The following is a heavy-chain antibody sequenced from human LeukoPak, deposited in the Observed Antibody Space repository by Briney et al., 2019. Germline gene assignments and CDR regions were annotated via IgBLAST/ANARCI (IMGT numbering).Heavy chain of an antibody. CDR1: GGSISSGGYS. D-gene: IGHD3-10*01. CDR3: ATIYGSGSYADY. Sequence: SEALSLTCTVSGGSISSGGYSWSWIRQPPGKGLEWIGYIYHSGSTYYNPSLKSRVTISVDRSKNQFSLKLSSVTAADTAVYYCATIYGSGSYADYWGQGTLVTVSS. J-gene: IGHJ4*02. V-gene: IGHV4-30-2*01. CDR2: IYHSGST.